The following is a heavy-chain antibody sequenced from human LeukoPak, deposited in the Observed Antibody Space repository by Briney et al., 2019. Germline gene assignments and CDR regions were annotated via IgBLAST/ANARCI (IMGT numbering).Heavy chain of an antibody. CDR3: ARAETLPDYYYYMDV. CDR2: INWNGGST. Sequence: GGSLRLSCAASGFTFDDYGMSWVRQAPGKGLEWVSGINWNGGSTGYADSVKGRFTISRDNAKNSLYLQMNSLRAEDTALYYCARAETLPDYYYYMDVRGKGTTVTVSS. CDR1: GFTFDDYG. J-gene: IGHJ6*03. V-gene: IGHV3-20*04.